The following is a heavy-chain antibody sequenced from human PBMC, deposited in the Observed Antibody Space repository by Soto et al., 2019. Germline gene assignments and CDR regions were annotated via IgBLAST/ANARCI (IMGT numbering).Heavy chain of an antibody. CDR3: ARRAMGSFFDY. D-gene: IGHD5-18*01. CDR1: GGTFSSYA. V-gene: IGHV1-69*13. CDR2: IIPIFGTA. Sequence: SVKVSCKASGGTFSSYAISWVRQAPGQGLEWMGGIIPIFGTANYAQKLQGRVTITADESTSTAYMELSSLRSDDTAVYYRARRAMGSFFDYWGQGTLVTVSS. J-gene: IGHJ4*02.